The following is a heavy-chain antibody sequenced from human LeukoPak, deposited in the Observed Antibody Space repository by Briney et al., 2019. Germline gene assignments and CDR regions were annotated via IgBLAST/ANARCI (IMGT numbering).Heavy chain of an antibody. V-gene: IGHV3-7*01. CDR2: IQQDGSQK. J-gene: IGHJ5*02. CDR3: AREGQCSSTRCPNTLDP. D-gene: IGHD2-2*01. CDR1: GFTFSSSW. Sequence: GGSLRLSCVASGFTFSSSWMSWVRQLPGKGLEWVANIQQDGSQKYYADSVKGRFTISRDNAENSLYLQMDSVRAEDTAVYYCAREGQCSSTRCPNTLDPWGQGTLVTVSS.